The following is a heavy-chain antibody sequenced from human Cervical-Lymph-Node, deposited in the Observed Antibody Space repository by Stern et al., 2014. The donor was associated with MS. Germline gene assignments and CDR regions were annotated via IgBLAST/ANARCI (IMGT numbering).Heavy chain of an antibody. J-gene: IGHJ6*02. D-gene: IGHD2-8*01. CDR2: INPSGGST. CDR3: ARDVVLMSGMDV. CDR1: GYTFTSYY. V-gene: IGHV1-46*01. Sequence: QVQLVQSGAEVKKPGASVKVSCKASGYTFTSYYMHWVRQAPGQGLEWMGIINPSGGSTSYAQKVQGRVTMTRDKSTSTVYMELSSLRSEDTAVYYCARDVVLMSGMDVWGQGTTVTVSS.